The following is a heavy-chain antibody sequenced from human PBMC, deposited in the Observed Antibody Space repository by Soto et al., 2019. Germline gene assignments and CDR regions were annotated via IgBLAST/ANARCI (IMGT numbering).Heavy chain of an antibody. V-gene: IGHV3-48*03. CDR3: ARSSRYCSSTSCYSYYYYGMDV. CDR2: ISSSGSTI. J-gene: IGHJ6*04. D-gene: IGHD2-2*01. Sequence: PGGSLRLSCAASGFTFSSYEMNWVRQAPGKGLEWVSYISSSGSTIYYADSVKGRFTISRDNAKNSLYLQMNSLRAEDTAVYYCARSSRYCSSTSCYSYYYYGMDVWGKGTTVTVS. CDR1: GFTFSSYE.